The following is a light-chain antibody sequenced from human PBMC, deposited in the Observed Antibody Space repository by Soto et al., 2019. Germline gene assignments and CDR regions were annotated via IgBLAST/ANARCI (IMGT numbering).Light chain of an antibody. CDR2: GAS. CDR3: QQYDNWPWT. CDR1: QSLSKS. Sequence: EIVLTQSPATLSLSPGERATLSCRASQSLSKSLVWYQQIPGQAPRRLIYGASTRATDIPDRFSGSGSGTEFTLTISSLQSEDFAAYYCQQYDNWPWTFGQGTKV. J-gene: IGKJ1*01. V-gene: IGKV3-15*01.